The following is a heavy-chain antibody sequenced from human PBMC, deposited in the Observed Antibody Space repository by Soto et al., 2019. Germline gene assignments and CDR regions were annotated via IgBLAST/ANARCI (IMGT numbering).Heavy chain of an antibody. CDR3: TTDRGIMEVVVFGS. J-gene: IGHJ5*02. D-gene: IGHD3-16*01. CDR2: IQSMRDGGAA. CDR1: GFIFGDYS. V-gene: IGHV3-15*01. Sequence: GGSLRLSCITSGFIFGDYSMSWVRQAPGKGVEWVGRIQSMRDGGAAAYAASVRGRFTTSRDDSQNTLYLQMNNLKIEDTAVYYCTTDRGIMEVVVFGSWGQGTLVTVSS.